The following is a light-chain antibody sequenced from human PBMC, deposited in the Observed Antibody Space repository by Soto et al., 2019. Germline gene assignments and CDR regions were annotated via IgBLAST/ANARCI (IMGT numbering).Light chain of an antibody. CDR3: SSYSSGSTYVV. Sequence: QSVLTQPASVSGSPGQSITISCTGTSSDIGTYNYVSWYQQHPGKVPKLMIYEVSNRPSGVSNRFSASKSGNTASLTISGLQAEDEADYYCSSYSSGSTYVVFGGGTKLTVL. V-gene: IGLV2-14*01. J-gene: IGLJ2*01. CDR1: SSDIGTYNY. CDR2: EVS.